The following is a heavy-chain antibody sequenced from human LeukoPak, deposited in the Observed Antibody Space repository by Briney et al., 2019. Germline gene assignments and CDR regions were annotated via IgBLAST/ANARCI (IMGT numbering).Heavy chain of an antibody. Sequence: SETLSLTCAVSGYSISSGYYWGWFRQPPGKGLEWIGCMYHSGSTYYNPSLKSRVTISVDTSKNQFSLKLSSVTAADTAVYYCARQGGSSSPYYYCYMDVWGKGTTVTVSS. CDR1: GYSISSGYY. D-gene: IGHD6-13*01. J-gene: IGHJ6*03. V-gene: IGHV4-38-2*01. CDR2: MYHSGST. CDR3: ARQGGSSSPYYYCYMDV.